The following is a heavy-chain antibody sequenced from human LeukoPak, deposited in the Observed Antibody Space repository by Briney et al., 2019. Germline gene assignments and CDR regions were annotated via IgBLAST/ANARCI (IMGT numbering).Heavy chain of an antibody. Sequence: SETLSLTCTVSGGSISSYYWSWIRQPAGKGLEWIGRIYTSGSTNYNPSLKSRVTMSVDTSKNQFSLKLSSVTAADTAAYYCARGYYGSGAYYFDYWGQGTLVTVSS. CDR1: GGSISSYY. CDR3: ARGYYGSGAYYFDY. V-gene: IGHV4-4*07. J-gene: IGHJ4*02. D-gene: IGHD3-10*01. CDR2: IYTSGST.